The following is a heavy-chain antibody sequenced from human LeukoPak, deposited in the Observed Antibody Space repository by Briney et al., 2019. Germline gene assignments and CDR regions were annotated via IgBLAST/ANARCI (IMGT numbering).Heavy chain of an antibody. CDR1: GFTFSSYW. D-gene: IGHD6-13*01. CDR3: ARAAADPYFDY. V-gene: IGHV3-7*04. Sequence: GGALRLSCAASGFTFSSYWMSWVRQAPGKGLEGVANIKQDGSEKYYVDSVKGRFTISRGNAKNSLYLQMNSLRAEDTAVYYCARAAADPYFDYWGQGTLVTVSS. CDR2: IKQDGSEK. J-gene: IGHJ4*02.